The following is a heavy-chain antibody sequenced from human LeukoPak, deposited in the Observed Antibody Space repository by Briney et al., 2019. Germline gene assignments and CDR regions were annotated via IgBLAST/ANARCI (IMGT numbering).Heavy chain of an antibody. J-gene: IGHJ4*02. CDR3: AKGGVNFDY. D-gene: IGHD3-10*01. CDR1: GFTFSSYA. Sequence: GGSLRLSCAASGFTFSSYAMSWVRQAPGKGLEWVSTISISGGNTYYADSVKGRFTISRDNPNNTLYLQMNSLRAEDTAVYYCAKGGVNFDYWGQGTLVTVSS. CDR2: ISISGGNT. V-gene: IGHV3-23*01.